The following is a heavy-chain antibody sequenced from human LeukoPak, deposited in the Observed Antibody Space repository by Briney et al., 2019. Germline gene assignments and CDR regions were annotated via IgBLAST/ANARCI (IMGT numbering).Heavy chain of an antibody. Sequence: SETLSLTCAVYGGSFSGYYWSWIRQPPGKGLEWIGEINHSGSTNYNPSLKSRVTISVDTSKNQFSLKLSSVTAADTAVYYCARAPYYYDRSGYYHYVLYGMDVWGQATTVTVSS. J-gene: IGHJ6*02. D-gene: IGHD3-22*01. CDR2: INHSGST. CDR1: GGSFSGYY. V-gene: IGHV4-34*01. CDR3: ARAPYYYDRSGYYHYVLYGMDV.